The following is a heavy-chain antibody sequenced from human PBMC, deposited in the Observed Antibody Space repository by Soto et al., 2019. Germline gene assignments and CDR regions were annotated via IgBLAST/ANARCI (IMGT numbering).Heavy chain of an antibody. Sequence: SETLSLTCTVSSDSVSSSSYTWGWIRQPPGKGLEWIGYIHYTGYSKYNPSLMSRATMSVETSKNQLSLNLRSVTAADTAVYYCAKHVVFVSGGSSFDLWGQGILVTVSS. D-gene: IGHD2-21*01. CDR2: IHYTGYS. CDR3: AKHVVFVSGGSSFDL. V-gene: IGHV4-61*05. CDR1: SDSVSSSSYT. J-gene: IGHJ4*02.